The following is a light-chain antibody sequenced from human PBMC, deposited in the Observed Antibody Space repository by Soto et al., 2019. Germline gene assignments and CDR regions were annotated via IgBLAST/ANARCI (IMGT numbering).Light chain of an antibody. CDR3: GSFTTSGTLV. V-gene: IGLV2-14*03. J-gene: IGLJ3*02. CDR2: DVT. Sequence: QSALTQPAPVSGSPGQSITISCTGTSSDVGAYNYVSWYQHHPGKAPKLMIYDVTNRPSRVSDRFSGSKSGNTASLTISGLQAEDEADYYCGSFTTSGTLVFGGGTKLTVL. CDR1: SSDVGAYNY.